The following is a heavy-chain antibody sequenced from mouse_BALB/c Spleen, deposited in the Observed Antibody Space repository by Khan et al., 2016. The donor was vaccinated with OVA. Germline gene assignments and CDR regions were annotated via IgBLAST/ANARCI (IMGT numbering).Heavy chain of an antibody. CDR3: ARRARFAY. CDR1: GYTFSSYW. J-gene: IGHJ3*01. Sequence: QVQLKESGAELMKPGASVKISCKATGYTFSSYWIEWIKQRPGHGLEWIGEILPGSGNTNYNQKFTGKATFTSDTSYNTAYMQLSSLTSEDSAVYYCARRARFAYWGQGTLVTVSA. V-gene: IGHV1-9*01. CDR2: ILPGSGNT.